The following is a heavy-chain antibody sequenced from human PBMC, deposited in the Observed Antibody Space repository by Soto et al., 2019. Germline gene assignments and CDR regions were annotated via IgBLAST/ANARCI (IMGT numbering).Heavy chain of an antibody. D-gene: IGHD1-26*01. CDR1: GYSISSSNW. J-gene: IGHJ4*02. Sequence: QVQLQESGPGLVKPSDTLSLTCAVSGYSISSSNWCGWIRQPPGKGLEWIGYIYYSGTTYYNPSLKSRVTMSVDTSKNQFSLQLTSVTAVDTAVYYCARREIQGPIDYWGQGTLVTVSS. V-gene: IGHV4-28*01. CDR2: IYYSGTT. CDR3: ARREIQGPIDY.